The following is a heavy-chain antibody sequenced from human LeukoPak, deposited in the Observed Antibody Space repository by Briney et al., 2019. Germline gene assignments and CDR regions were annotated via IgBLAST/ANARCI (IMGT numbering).Heavy chain of an antibody. CDR2: IYYSGST. Sequence: PSETLSLTCTVSGGSISSYYWSWIRQPPGKGLEWIGYIYYSGSTNYNPSLKSRVTISVDTSKNQFSLKLSSVTAADTAVYYCARAPTVKSWFDPWGQGTLVTVSS. CDR1: GGSISSYY. D-gene: IGHD4-17*01. CDR3: ARAPTVKSWFDP. V-gene: IGHV4-59*01. J-gene: IGHJ5*02.